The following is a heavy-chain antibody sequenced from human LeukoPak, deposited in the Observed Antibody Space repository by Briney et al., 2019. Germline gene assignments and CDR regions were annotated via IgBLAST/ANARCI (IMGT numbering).Heavy chain of an antibody. J-gene: IGHJ5*02. Sequence: ASVTVSCKASGYTFTSYDINWMRLAPAQGIEWMGWMNPKSGNTGYSQKFQGRGTMTRNTSISTAYMELSSLRSEDTAVYYSARVPWGVEFEASGQGTLVTVSS. V-gene: IGHV1-8*01. D-gene: IGHD3-10*01. CDR2: MNPKSGNT. CDR1: GYTFTSYD. CDR3: ARVPWGVEFEA.